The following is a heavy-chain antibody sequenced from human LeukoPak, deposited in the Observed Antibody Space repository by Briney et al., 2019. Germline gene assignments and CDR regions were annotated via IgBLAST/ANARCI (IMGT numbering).Heavy chain of an antibody. J-gene: IGHJ4*02. D-gene: IGHD1-26*01. CDR2: ISYDGSNK. V-gene: IGHV3-30*18. CDR3: AKARGIFGSYLPFDY. Sequence: GGSLRLSCAASGFTFSSYGMHWVRQAPGRGLEWVAVISYDGSNKYYADSVKGRSTISRDNSKNTLYLQMNSLRAEDTAVYYCAKARGIFGSYLPFDYWGQGTLVTVSS. CDR1: GFTFSSYG.